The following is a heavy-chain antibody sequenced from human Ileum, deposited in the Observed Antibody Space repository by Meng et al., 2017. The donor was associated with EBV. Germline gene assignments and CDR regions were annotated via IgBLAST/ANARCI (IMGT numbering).Heavy chain of an antibody. D-gene: IGHD2-8*01. Sequence: QVQLRESGPGRVKSSGTLSLTCGVSGDSMTNNNWWTWVRQPPGKGLEWIGEIYHSGSTNYNPSLQSRATISVDMSKKQFSLKLRSVTAADTAVYYCARTGVGLAFDYWGLGTLVTVSS. CDR2: IYHSGST. CDR3: ARTGVGLAFDY. J-gene: IGHJ4*02. V-gene: IGHV4-4*02. CDR1: GDSMTNNNW.